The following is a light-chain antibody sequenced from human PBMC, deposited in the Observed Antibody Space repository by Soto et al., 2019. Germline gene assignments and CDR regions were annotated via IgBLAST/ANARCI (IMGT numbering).Light chain of an antibody. V-gene: IGKV1-12*01. Sequence: DIQMMQSPCSVSTSLGDRVTITCRASQDISSWLAWYQRRPGKAPKLLIYAASSLQTGVPSRFSGSGSRTYFTLTINSLQPEDFATYYCQQTDSFPWTFGQGTKVEIK. J-gene: IGKJ1*01. CDR3: QQTDSFPWT. CDR2: AAS. CDR1: QDISSW.